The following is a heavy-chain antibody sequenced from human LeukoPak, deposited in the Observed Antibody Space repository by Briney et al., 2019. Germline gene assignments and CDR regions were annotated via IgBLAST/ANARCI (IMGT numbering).Heavy chain of an antibody. J-gene: IGHJ4*02. D-gene: IGHD1-14*01. V-gene: IGHV4-34*01. CDR2: INHSGST. CDR1: AGSFSGYY. Sequence: PSETLSLTCAVYAGSFSGYYWSWIRQPPGKGLEWIGEINHSGSTNYNPSLKSRVTISVDTSKNQFSLKLSSVTAADTAVYYCARAPGRRYFDYWGQGTLVTVSS. CDR3: ARAPGRRYFDY.